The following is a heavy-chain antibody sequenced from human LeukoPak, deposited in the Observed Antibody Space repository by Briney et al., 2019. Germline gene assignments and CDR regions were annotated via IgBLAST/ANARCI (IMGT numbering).Heavy chain of an antibody. CDR2: SYYSGST. J-gene: IGHJ3*02. V-gene: IGHV4-30-4*08. D-gene: IGHD1-26*01. Sequence: PSETLSLTCTVSGGSISSGDYYWSWIRQPPGKGLEWSGNSYYSGSTYYNPSLKSRVTISVDTSKNQFSLKLSSVTAADTAVYYCARVFRAGQWELLLRHAFDIWGQGTMVTVSS. CDR3: ARVFRAGQWELLLRHAFDI. CDR1: GGSISSGDYY.